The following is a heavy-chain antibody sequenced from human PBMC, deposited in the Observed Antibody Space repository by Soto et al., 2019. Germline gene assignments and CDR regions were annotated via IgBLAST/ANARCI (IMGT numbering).Heavy chain of an antibody. CDR2: IIPVFGTT. CDR3: ASWKSRSWFAIYFDG. Sequence: QVQLVQSGAEVKKPGSSVKVSCRASGGTFSTSSISWVRQAPGQGLEWMGGIIPVFGTTKHAQKFLDRVSITADESTTTVYMELSSLTSADTAIYYCASWKSRSWFAIYFDGWGQGTLVTVSS. V-gene: IGHV1-69*01. J-gene: IGHJ4*02. D-gene: IGHD6-13*01. CDR1: GGTFSTSS.